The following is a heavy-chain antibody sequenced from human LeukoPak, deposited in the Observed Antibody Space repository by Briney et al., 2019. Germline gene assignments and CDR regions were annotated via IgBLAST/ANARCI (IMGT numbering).Heavy chain of an antibody. Sequence: SETLSLTCTVSGYSVSSGYYWGWIRQPPGKGLEWIGSIYYSGSTYYNPSLKSRVILSVDTSKNQFYLKMTSVTAADTAVYYCARDKTSTWEYNWFDPWGQGTLVSVSS. CDR1: GYSVSSGYY. J-gene: IGHJ5*02. CDR2: IYYSGST. CDR3: ARDKTSTWEYNWFDP. D-gene: IGHD1-26*01. V-gene: IGHV4-38-2*02.